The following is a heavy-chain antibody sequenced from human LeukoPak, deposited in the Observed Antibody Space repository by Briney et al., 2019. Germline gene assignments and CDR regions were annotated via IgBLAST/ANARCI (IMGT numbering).Heavy chain of an antibody. Sequence: ASVKISCKVSGYTFTDYYMHWVQQAPGKGLEWMGLVDPEDGETIYAEKFQGRVTINADTSTDTAYMELSSLRSEDTAVYYCATNQQRWLQWNYWGQGTLVTVSS. D-gene: IGHD5-24*01. CDR3: ATNQQRWLQWNY. CDR1: GYTFTDYY. V-gene: IGHV1-69-2*01. CDR2: VDPEDGET. J-gene: IGHJ4*02.